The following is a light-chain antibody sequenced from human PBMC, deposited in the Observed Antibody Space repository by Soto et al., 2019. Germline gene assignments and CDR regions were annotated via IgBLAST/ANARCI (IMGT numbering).Light chain of an antibody. Sequence: EILITQSPAPLSVSPGERTTLSCRASQSVSSNLAWYQQKPGQAPRLLIYGASTRATGIPARFSGSGSGTEFTLTISSPQSEDFAVYYCQQYNNWPPITFGQGTRLEI. CDR3: QQYNNWPPIT. CDR1: QSVSSN. J-gene: IGKJ5*01. V-gene: IGKV3D-15*01. CDR2: GAS.